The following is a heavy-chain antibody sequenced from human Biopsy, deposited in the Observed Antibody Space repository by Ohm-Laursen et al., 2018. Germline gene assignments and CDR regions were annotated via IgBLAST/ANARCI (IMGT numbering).Heavy chain of an antibody. CDR3: ASAGYNPDWNFDL. V-gene: IGHV4-59*12. Sequence: SETLSLTCTVSGGPIDSYYWSWIRQPPGKALEWIGYIYFTGRTSYNPSLKSQVTMSVNTTKKQFLLRLSSVTAADTAVYYCASAGYNPDWNFDLWGRGTRVTVSS. J-gene: IGHJ2*01. D-gene: IGHD5-24*01. CDR2: IYFTGRT. CDR1: GGPIDSYY.